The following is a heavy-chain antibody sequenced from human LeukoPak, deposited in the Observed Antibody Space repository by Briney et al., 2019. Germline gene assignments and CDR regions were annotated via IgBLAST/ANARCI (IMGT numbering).Heavy chain of an antibody. V-gene: IGHV1-46*01. CDR3: ARDRDTAMVTDTMMGY. Sequence: ASVKVFCKASGYTFTSYYMHWVRQAPGQGLEWMGIINPSGGSTSYAQKFQGRVTMTRDTSTSTVYMELSSLRSEDTAVYYCARDRDTAMVTDTMMGYWGQGTLVTVSS. D-gene: IGHD5-18*01. CDR1: GYTFTSYY. CDR2: INPSGGST. J-gene: IGHJ4*02.